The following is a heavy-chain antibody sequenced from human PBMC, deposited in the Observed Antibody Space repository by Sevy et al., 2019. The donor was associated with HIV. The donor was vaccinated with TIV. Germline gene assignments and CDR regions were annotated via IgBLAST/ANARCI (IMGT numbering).Heavy chain of an antibody. CDR1: GFTFSDYY. CDR3: ASQVVAATFDY. J-gene: IGHJ4*02. CDR2: ISGSGYTI. D-gene: IGHD2-15*01. V-gene: IGHV3-11*01. Sequence: GGSLRLSCAASGFTFSDYYMSWIRQAPGKGLEWVSYISGSGYTIYYADSVKGRFTISRDNAKNSLYLQMNSLRAVDTAVYYCASQVVAATFDYWGQGTLVTVSS.